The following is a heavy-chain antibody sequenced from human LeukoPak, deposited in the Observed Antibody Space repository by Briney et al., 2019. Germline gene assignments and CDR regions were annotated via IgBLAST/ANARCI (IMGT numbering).Heavy chain of an antibody. CDR1: GYSFTNYW. CDR2: IYPGDSDT. J-gene: IGHJ4*02. CDR3: ARGRYCTSTSCSHFDY. V-gene: IGHV5-51*01. D-gene: IGHD2-2*01. Sequence: GESLKFSCKGSGYSFTNYWIAWVRQMPGRGLEWMGIIYPGDSDTRYSPSFQGQVTISGDRSINTAYLQWSSLKASDTAMYYCARGRYCTSTSCSHFDYWGQGTLVTVSS.